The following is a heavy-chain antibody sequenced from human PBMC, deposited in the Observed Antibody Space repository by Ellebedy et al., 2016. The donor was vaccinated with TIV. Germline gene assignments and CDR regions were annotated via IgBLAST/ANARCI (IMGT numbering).Heavy chain of an antibody. D-gene: IGHD1-26*01. CDR1: GDSISSSNW. V-gene: IGHV4-4*02. CDR2: IFHSGST. CDR3: ARELSGNFFDF. Sequence: SETLSLTXAVSGDSISSSNWWCWVRPPPGKGLEWIGEIFHSGSTNYSPSLKSRVTMSIDKSKNQFSLKLTSVAAADTAIYYCARELSGNFFDFWGQGTLVTVSS. J-gene: IGHJ4*02.